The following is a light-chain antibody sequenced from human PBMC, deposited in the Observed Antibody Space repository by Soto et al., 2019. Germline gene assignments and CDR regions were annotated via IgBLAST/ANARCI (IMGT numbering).Light chain of an antibody. V-gene: IGKV3-20*01. CDR1: PSVRSER. Sequence: LVFTPSPDTLSLSPGEQSTLSYGASPSVRSERVAWYPQKRGQDPTLLICDAARRAAGTPERFSGSGSGTDFTLTSSRLEPEDFAVYYCQEYDGAPPITFGLGTRLE. CDR2: DAA. CDR3: QEYDGAPPIT. J-gene: IGKJ5*01.